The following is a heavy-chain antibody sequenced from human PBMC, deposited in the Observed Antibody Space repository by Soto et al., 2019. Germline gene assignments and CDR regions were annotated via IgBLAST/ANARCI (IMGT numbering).Heavy chain of an antibody. D-gene: IGHD2-21*02. J-gene: IGHJ3*01. V-gene: IGHV5-51*01. CDR2: IFPIDSDT. Sequence: PGESLKISCKGSGYTFTRNWIGWVGQMPGKGLEWMGIIFPIDSDTRYSPSSQGQVTISADNSISTAYLQWSSLKASDTAIYYCATPGGRDFNAFDVWGQGTMVTVSS. CDR1: GYTFTRNW. CDR3: ATPGGRDFNAFDV.